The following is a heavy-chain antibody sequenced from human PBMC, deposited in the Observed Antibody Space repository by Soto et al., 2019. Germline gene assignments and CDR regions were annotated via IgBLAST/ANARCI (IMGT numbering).Heavy chain of an antibody. V-gene: IGHV3-33*01. J-gene: IGHJ4*02. CDR3: ARDPGQDEAMDY. CDR1: GFAFSDFG. CDR2: IWHDGKNK. Sequence: PGGSLRLSCAASGFAFSDFGMHWVRQAPAKGLEWVAVIWHDGKNKDYADYAKGRFTISRDNSRSILYLEMNSLRVEDTAVYYCARDPGQDEAMDYWGQGTLVTVSS.